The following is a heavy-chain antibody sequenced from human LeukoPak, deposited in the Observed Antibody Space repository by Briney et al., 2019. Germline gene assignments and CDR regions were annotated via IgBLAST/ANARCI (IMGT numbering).Heavy chain of an antibody. CDR2: ISGSGGST. J-gene: IGHJ6*03. CDR1: GFTFSSYA. CDR3: AKDGCSSTSCLTYYYYYMDV. Sequence: GGSLRLSCAASGFTFSSYAMSWVRQAPGKWLEWLSAISGSGGSTYYADSVKGRFTICRDNSKNTLYLQMNSLRAEDTAVYYCAKDGCSSTSCLTYYYYYMDVWGKGTPVTVSS. V-gene: IGHV3-23*01. D-gene: IGHD2-2*01.